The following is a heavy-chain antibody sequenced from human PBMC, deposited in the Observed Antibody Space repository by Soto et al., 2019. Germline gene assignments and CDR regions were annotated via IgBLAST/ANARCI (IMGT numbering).Heavy chain of an antibody. Sequence: EAAVKVSFKASGYTFTDYYMHWVRQAPGQGHEPMGWINPNSGDTNHAHKLQGRVTMTRDTSISTAYMERSGLRSDDTAVYYWARDLYYHDSAYREFDPWGQGTLVTVSS. D-gene: IGHD3-22*01. J-gene: IGHJ5*02. CDR2: INPNSGDT. CDR3: ARDLYYHDSAYREFDP. CDR1: GYTFTDYY. V-gene: IGHV1-2*02.